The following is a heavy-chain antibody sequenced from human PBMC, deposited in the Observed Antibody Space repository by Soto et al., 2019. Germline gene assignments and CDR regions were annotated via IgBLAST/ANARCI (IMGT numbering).Heavy chain of an antibody. CDR1: GFTVSSNY. Sequence: PGGSLRLACAASGFTVSSNYMSWVRQAPGKGLEWVSVIYSGGSTYYADSVKGRFTISRDNSKNTLYLQMNSLRAEDTAVYYCASGLFEQSATYEFDYWGQEAVVTVSS. CDR3: ASGLFEQSATYEFDY. CDR2: IYSGGST. J-gene: IGHJ4*02. V-gene: IGHV3-53*01. D-gene: IGHD3-3*01.